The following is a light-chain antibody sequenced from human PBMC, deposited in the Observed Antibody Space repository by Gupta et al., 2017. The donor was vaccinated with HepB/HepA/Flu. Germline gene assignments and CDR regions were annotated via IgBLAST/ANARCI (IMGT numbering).Light chain of an antibody. Sequence: EIVLTQSPATLSLSPGERATLSCRASQSVSSYLAWYQQKPGQAPRLLIYDASNRATGNTDRFSGSGEGTDFTLTSSSRETEDCAVYYWQQRSNWLTFGGGTKVEIK. CDR2: DAS. V-gene: IGKV3-11*01. CDR3: QQRSNWLT. CDR1: QSVSSY. J-gene: IGKJ4*01.